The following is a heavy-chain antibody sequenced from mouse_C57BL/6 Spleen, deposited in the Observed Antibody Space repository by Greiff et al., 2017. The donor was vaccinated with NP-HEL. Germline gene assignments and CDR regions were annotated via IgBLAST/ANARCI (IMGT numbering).Heavy chain of an antibody. V-gene: IGHV5-17*01. Sequence: EVKLVESGGGLVKPGGSLKLSCAASGFTFSDYGMHWVRQAPEKGLEWVAYISSGSSTIYYADTVKGRFTISRDNAKNTLFLQMTSLRSEDTAMYYCARRRLHYFDYWGQGTTLTVSS. CDR3: ARRRLHYFDY. J-gene: IGHJ2*01. D-gene: IGHD3-2*02. CDR2: ISSGSSTI. CDR1: GFTFSDYG.